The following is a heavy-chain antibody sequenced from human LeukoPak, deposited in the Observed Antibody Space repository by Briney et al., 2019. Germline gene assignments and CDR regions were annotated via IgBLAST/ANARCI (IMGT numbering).Heavy chain of an antibody. D-gene: IGHD4-23*01. Sequence: GGSLRLSCAASGFTFSDYAMSWVRQAPGKGLEWVSAISGVGAKPYYTDSVKGRFTISRDNSKNTLYLQLNSLRADDTAVYYCAKLSPHGGIGYWGQGTLVTVFS. V-gene: IGHV3-23*01. CDR2: ISGVGAKP. CDR3: AKLSPHGGIGY. CDR1: GFTFSDYA. J-gene: IGHJ4*02.